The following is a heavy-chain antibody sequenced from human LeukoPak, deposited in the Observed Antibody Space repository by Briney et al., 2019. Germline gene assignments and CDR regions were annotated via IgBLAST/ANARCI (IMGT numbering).Heavy chain of an antibody. CDR2: IIPIFGTA. Sequence: SVKVSCKASGGTFSNYAISWVRQAPGQGLEWMGRIIPIFGTANYAQKFQGRVTITTDESTSTAYMELSSLRSEDTAVYYCARGAFGPTNWFDPWGQGTLVTVSS. J-gene: IGHJ5*02. CDR3: ARGAFGPTNWFDP. CDR1: GGTFSNYA. V-gene: IGHV1-69*05. D-gene: IGHD1-26*01.